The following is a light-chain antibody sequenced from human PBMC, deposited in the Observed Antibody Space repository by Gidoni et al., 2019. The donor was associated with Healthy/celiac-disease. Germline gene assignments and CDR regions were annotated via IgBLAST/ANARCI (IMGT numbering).Light chain of an antibody. CDR3: QQSYSTLWT. J-gene: IGKJ1*01. CDR1: QSISSY. Sequence: DIQMTQSPSSRSASVGDRVTITCRASQSISSYLNWYQQKPGKAPKLLIYAASSLQSGVPSRFSGSGSGTDFTLTISSLQPEDFATYYCQQSYSTLWTFGQGTQVEIK. V-gene: IGKV1-39*01. CDR2: AAS.